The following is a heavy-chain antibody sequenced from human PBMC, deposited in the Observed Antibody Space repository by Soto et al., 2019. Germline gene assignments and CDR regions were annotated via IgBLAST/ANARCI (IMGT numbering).Heavy chain of an antibody. Sequence: SLRLSCAASRFTFSSYGMHWVRQAPGKGLEWVAVIWYDGSNKYYADSVKGRFTISRDNSKNTLYLQMNSLRAEDTAVYYCARDWSSGGTNACDKWGQGTGLNVSS. V-gene: IGHV3-30*12. CDR3: ARDWSSGGTNACDK. CDR2: IWYDGSNK. CDR1: RFTFSSYG. J-gene: IGHJ3*02. D-gene: IGHD2-15*01.